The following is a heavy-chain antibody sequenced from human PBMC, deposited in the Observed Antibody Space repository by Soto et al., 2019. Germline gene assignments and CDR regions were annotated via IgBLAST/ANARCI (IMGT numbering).Heavy chain of an antibody. J-gene: IGHJ4*02. V-gene: IGHV1-2*02. D-gene: IGHD3-22*01. CDR1: AYTFTGYY. Sequence: AAVKVSCKASAYTFTGYYMHWVLQAPGQGLEWMGWINPNNGYTNYAQKFQGRVTMTRDTSISTAYMELSRLGFDDTAVYYCARARVYYFDSSGYDYWGQGTLVTVSS. CDR2: INPNNGYT. CDR3: ARARVYYFDSSGYDY.